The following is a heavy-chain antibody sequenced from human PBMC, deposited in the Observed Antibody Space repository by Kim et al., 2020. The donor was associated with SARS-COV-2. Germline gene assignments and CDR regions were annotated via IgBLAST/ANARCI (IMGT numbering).Heavy chain of an antibody. Sequence: SETLSLTCTVSGGSISSSSYYWGWIRQPPGKGLEWIGSIYYSGSTYYNPSLKSRVTISVDTSKNQFSLKLSSVTAADTAVYYCATSRMLIVGARGDFDPWGQGTLVTVSS. CDR1: GGSISSSSYY. D-gene: IGHD1-26*01. V-gene: IGHV4-39*01. CDR3: ATSRMLIVGARGDFDP. CDR2: IYYSGST. J-gene: IGHJ5*02.